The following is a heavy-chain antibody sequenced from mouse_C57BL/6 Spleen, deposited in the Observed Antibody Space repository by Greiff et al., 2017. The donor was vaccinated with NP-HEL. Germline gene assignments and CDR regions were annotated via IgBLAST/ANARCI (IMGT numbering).Heavy chain of an antibody. D-gene: IGHD2-1*01. CDR3: ARTPLPYAMDY. CDR1: GYAFSSSW. Sequence: QVQLQQSGPELVKPGASVKISCKASGYAFSSSWMNWVKQRPGKGLEWIGRIYPGDGDTNYNGKFKGKATLTADKYSSTAYMQLSSLTSEDSAVYFCARTPLPYAMDYWGQGTSVTVSS. V-gene: IGHV1-82*01. J-gene: IGHJ4*01. CDR2: IYPGDGDT.